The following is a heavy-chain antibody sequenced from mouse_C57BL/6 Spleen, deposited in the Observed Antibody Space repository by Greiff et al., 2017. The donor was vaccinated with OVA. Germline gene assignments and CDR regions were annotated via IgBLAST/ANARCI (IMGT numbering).Heavy chain of an antibody. CDR2: IYPGSGNT. CDR1: GYSFTSYY. D-gene: IGHD2-4*01. CDR3: AKGDDYDAFAY. Sequence: QVQLQQSGPELVKPGASVKISCKASGYSFTSYYIHWVKQRPGQGLEWIGWIYPGSGNTQYNEKFKGKATLTAATSSSTAYMQLISLTSEDSAVYYCAKGDDYDAFAYWGQGTLVTVSA. V-gene: IGHV1-66*01. J-gene: IGHJ3*01.